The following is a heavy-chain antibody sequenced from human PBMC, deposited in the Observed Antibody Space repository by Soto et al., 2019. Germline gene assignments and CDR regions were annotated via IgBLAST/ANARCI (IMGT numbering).Heavy chain of an antibody. J-gene: IGHJ5*02. CDR1: GGSISSSSYY. V-gene: IGHV4-39*01. Sequence: SETLSLTCTVSGGSISSSSYYWGWIRQPPGKGLEWIGSIYYSGSTYYNPSLKRRVTISVDTSKTQFSLKLSSVTAADTAVYYCARQEGITIFGVVIYWFDPGGQGTRVTVSS. CDR3: ARQEGITIFGVVIYWFDP. D-gene: IGHD3-3*01. CDR2: IYYSGST.